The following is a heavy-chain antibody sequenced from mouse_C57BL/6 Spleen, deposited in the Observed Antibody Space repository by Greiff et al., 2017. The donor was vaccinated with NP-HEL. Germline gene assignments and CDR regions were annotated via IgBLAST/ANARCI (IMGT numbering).Heavy chain of an antibody. CDR3: ARSGDYGSSPHYYAMDY. CDR2: IDPSDSYT. V-gene: IGHV1-59*01. Sequence: QVQLQQPGAELVRPGTSVKLSCKASGYTFTSYWMHWVKQRPGQGLEWIGVIDPSDSYTNYNQKFKGKATLTVDTSSSTAYMQLSSLTSEDSAVYYGARSGDYGSSPHYYAMDYWGQGTTVTVSS. CDR1: GYTFTSYW. J-gene: IGHJ4*01. D-gene: IGHD1-1*01.